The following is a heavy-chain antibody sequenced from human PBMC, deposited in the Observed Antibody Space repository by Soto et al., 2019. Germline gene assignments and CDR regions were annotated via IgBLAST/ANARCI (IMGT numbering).Heavy chain of an antibody. Sequence: QVQLVQSGAEVKKPGSSVKVSCKASGGTFSSYAISWVRQAPAQGLERMGGIIPTFGTANYAQKFQGRVTITADEPTSTAYMELSSLRSEDTGVYYCARDKVKGYSRGAFDCWGQGTLVTVSS. D-gene: IGHD2-15*01. J-gene: IGHJ4*02. CDR1: GGTFSSYA. CDR2: IIPTFGTA. V-gene: IGHV1-69*01. CDR3: ARDKVKGYSRGAFDC.